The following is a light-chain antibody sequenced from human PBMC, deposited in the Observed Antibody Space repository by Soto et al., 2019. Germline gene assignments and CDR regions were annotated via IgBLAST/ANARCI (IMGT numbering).Light chain of an antibody. CDR3: AAWDGSLNRYV. Sequence: QSVLTQPPSASGTPGQRVTISCSGSTSNIGSSAVNWYQQLPGTAPKLLIYANDQRPPGVPARFSGSKSGTSASLAISGLQSEDEADYYCAAWDGSLNRYVFAAGTKVTVL. CDR2: AND. CDR1: TSNIGSSA. V-gene: IGLV1-44*01. J-gene: IGLJ1*01.